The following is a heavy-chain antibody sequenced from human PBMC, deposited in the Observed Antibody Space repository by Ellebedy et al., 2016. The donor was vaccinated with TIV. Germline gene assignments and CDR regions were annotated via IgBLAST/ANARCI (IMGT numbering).Heavy chain of an antibody. CDR1: GFSLSTSGMC. D-gene: IGHD3-10*01. CDR2: IDWDDDK. J-gene: IGHJ4*02. CDR3: ARAYFHGSGSSFDY. V-gene: IGHV2-70*01. Sequence: SGPTLVKPTQTLTLTCTFSGFSLSTSGMCVSWIRQPPGKALEWLALIDWDDDKYYSTSLKTRLTISKDTSRNQVVLTMTNVDPMDTATYFCARAYFHGSGSSFDYWGQGTLVTVSS.